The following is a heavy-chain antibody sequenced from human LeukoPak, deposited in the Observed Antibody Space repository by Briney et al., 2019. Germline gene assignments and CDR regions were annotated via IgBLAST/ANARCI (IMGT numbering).Heavy chain of an antibody. Sequence: GGPLRLSCAVSGFXFSSYEINWVRQAPGKGLEWVSYINSGDSSIYYADSVKGRSTISRDNAKNSPYLHMNVLRAEDTAVYYCARGVGYGLSFDPWGQGTLVTVSS. D-gene: IGHD5-18*01. J-gene: IGHJ5*02. CDR2: INSGDSSI. CDR1: GFXFSSYE. CDR3: ARGVGYGLSFDP. V-gene: IGHV3-48*03.